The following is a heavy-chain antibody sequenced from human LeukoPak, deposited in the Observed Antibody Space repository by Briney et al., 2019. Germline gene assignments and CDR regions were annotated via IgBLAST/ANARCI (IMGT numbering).Heavy chain of an antibody. D-gene: IGHD3-9*01. CDR1: GGSISSSSYY. CDR3: ARQELYYDILTGYYPYYFDY. CDR2: IYYSGST. V-gene: IGHV4-39*01. Sequence: SETLSLTCTVSGGSISSSSYYWGWIRQPPGKGLEWIGSIYYSGSTYYNPSLKSRVTISVDTSKNQFSLKLSSVTAADTAVYYCARQELYYDILTGYYPYYFDYWGQGTLVTVSS. J-gene: IGHJ4*02.